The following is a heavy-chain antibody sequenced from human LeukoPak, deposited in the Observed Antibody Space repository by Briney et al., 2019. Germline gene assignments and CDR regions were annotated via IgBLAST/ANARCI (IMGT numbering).Heavy chain of an antibody. Sequence: ASVKVSCKASGYTFTGYYMHWVRQAPGQGLEWMGIINPSGGSTSYAQKFQGRVTMTRDMSTSTVYMELSSLRSEDTAVYHCARDRAYSSSYYNYYMDVWGKGTTVTVSS. D-gene: IGHD6-6*01. J-gene: IGHJ6*03. CDR2: INPSGGST. V-gene: IGHV1-46*01. CDR1: GYTFTGYY. CDR3: ARDRAYSSSYYNYYMDV.